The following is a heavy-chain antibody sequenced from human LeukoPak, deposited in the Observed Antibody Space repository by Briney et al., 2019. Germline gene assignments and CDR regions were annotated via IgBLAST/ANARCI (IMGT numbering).Heavy chain of an antibody. Sequence: SETLSLTCTVSGGSISSSSYYWGWICQPPGKGLEWIGSIYYSGSTYYNPSLKSRVTISVDTSKNQFSLKLSSVTAADTAVYYCARHGGRSSCYPLGYFDYWGQGTLVTVSS. CDR1: GGSISSSSYY. V-gene: IGHV4-39*01. J-gene: IGHJ4*02. CDR3: ARHGGRSSCYPLGYFDY. D-gene: IGHD6-13*01. CDR2: IYYSGST.